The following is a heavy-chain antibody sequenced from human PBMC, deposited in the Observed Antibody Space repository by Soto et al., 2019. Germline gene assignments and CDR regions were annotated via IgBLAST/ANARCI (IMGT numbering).Heavy chain of an antibody. V-gene: IGHV3-21*01. CDR1: GFTFSWYN. Sequence: GGSLRLSSAASGFTFSWYNMNWVRQAPGKGLEWVSSISSSSTYIYYADSVKGRFAISRDNAKNSLYLQMNSLRAEDTAVYYCAPYYFDSLDYWGQGTLVTVS. D-gene: IGHD3-22*01. J-gene: IGHJ4*02. CDR3: APYYFDSLDY. CDR2: ISSSSTYI.